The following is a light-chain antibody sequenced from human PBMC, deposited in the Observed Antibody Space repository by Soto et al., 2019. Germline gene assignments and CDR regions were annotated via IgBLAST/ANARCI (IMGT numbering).Light chain of an antibody. J-gene: IGKJ1*01. Sequence: DIVITHCPLSLSIPPGLPATISCMPDQRLMHRNGYNYLDWYLKQPGQSRQLVIYLGSNRASGVHGSFGGSASGTDSTMKISRVEVEDVGVYYCMQHLQSWTFGQGTKVDIK. CDR3: MQHLQSWT. V-gene: IGKV2-28*01. CDR1: QRLMHRNGYNY. CDR2: LGS.